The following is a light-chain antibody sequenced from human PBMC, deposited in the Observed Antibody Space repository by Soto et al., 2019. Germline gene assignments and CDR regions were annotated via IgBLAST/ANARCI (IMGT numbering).Light chain of an antibody. CDR3: ISYTRSSTYV. J-gene: IGLJ1*01. CDR2: DVT. Sequence: QSALTQPASVSGSPGQSITISCTGTSSDVGGFNYVSWYQQHPGKAPKLMIYDVTNRPSGVSYRFSGSKSGNTASLTISGRHAEDEADYYCISYTRSSTYVFGTGTKVTVL. V-gene: IGLV2-14*03. CDR1: SSDVGGFNY.